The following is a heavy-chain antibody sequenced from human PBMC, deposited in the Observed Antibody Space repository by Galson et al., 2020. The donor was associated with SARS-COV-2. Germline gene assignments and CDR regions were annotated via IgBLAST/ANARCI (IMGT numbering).Heavy chain of an antibody. CDR2: IIPILGIA. J-gene: IGHJ6*03. V-gene: IGHV1-69*10. CDR1: GGTFSSYA. CDR3: ARVQLEPNRGYYYMDV. D-gene: IGHD1-1*01. Sequence: SVKVSCKASGGTFSSYAISWVRQAPGQGLEWMGGIIPILGIANYAQKFQGRVTITADKSTSTAYMELSSLRSEDTAVYYCARVQLEPNRGYYYMDVWGKGTTVTVSS.